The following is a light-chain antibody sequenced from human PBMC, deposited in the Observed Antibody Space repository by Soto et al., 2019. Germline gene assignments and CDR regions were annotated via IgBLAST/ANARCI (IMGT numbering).Light chain of an antibody. J-gene: IGLJ1*01. CDR1: SSDDGGYNY. CDR3: SSYSATSNV. V-gene: IGLV2-8*01. Sequence: QSALTQPPSASGTPGQTVAISCTGTSSDDGGYNYVSWYQQHPGKAPKLMIYEVNKRPSGVPDRFSGSKSGNTASLTVSGLQAEDEADYYCSSYSATSNVFGSGTNAAVL. CDR2: EVN.